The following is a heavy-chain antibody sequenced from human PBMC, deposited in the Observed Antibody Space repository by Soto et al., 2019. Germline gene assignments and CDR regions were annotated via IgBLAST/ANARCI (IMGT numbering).Heavy chain of an antibody. CDR2: IYSGGYT. CDR3: ARGSTDSYPGSRIFDF. D-gene: IGHD3-10*01. Sequence: EVQLVESGGGLIQPGGSLRLSCAVSGFTVSNNYMSWVRQAPGKGLEGVSVIYSGGYTAYGDSVKGRFTISRDNSKNTLYLQMSSLRAEDSAVYYCARGSTDSYPGSRIFDFWGRGTLVTVSS. V-gene: IGHV3-53*01. CDR1: GFTVSNNY. J-gene: IGHJ4*02.